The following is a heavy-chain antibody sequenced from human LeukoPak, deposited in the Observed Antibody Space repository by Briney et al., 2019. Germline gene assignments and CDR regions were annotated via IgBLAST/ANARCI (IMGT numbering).Heavy chain of an antibody. J-gene: IGHJ4*02. CDR2: IKSKTDGGTT. V-gene: IGHV3-15*01. CDR1: GFIFSNYA. CDR3: TTGSTMVRGVPKYYFDY. D-gene: IGHD3-10*01. Sequence: SPGGSLRLSCATSGFIFSNYAVNWVRQAPGKGLEWVGRIKSKTDGGTTDYAAPVKGRFTISRDDSKNTLYLQMNSLKTEDTAVYYCTTGSTMVRGVPKYYFDYWGQGTLVTVSS.